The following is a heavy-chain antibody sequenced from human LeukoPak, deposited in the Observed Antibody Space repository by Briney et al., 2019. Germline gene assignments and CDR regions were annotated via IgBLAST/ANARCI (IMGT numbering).Heavy chain of an antibody. CDR1: GFTFSSYG. Sequence: PGGSLRLSCAASGFTFSSYGMHWVRQAPGKGLEWVAVIWYDGSNKYYADSVKGRFTISRDNSKNTLYLQMNSLRAEDTAVYYCARDRCGGDCYSQDNWFDPWGQGTLVTVSS. D-gene: IGHD2-21*02. J-gene: IGHJ5*02. CDR3: ARDRCGGDCYSQDNWFDP. CDR2: IWYDGSNK. V-gene: IGHV3-33*01.